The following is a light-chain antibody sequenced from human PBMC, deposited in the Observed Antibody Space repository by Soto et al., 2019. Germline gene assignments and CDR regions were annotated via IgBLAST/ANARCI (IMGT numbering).Light chain of an antibody. Sequence: DIQMTQSPSTLSASVGDRVTITCRASQSISGWLAWYQQKPGKAPKLLIYKASSLQSGVPSRFSGSGSGTEFTLTISSLQPDDFATYYCQQYSIYWTFGQGTKVEIK. CDR2: KAS. J-gene: IGKJ1*01. V-gene: IGKV1-5*03. CDR3: QQYSIYWT. CDR1: QSISGW.